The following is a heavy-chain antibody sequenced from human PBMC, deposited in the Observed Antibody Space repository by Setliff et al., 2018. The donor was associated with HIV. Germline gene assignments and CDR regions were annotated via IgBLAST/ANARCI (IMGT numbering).Heavy chain of an antibody. V-gene: IGHV1-2*06. CDR2: INPNSGDT. CDR1: GYIFTGYY. J-gene: IGHJ4*02. Sequence: ASVKVSCKASGYIFTGYYMHWVRQAPGQRLGWMGRINPNSGDTDFAQNLRGRVTVTRDTSINTVYMELSRLTSDDTAVYYCARLKADYEVDYWGQGTLVTVSS. CDR3: ARLKADYEVDY. D-gene: IGHD4-17*01.